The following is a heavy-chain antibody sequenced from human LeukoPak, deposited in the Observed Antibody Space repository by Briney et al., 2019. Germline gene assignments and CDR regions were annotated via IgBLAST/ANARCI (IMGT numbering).Heavy chain of an antibody. D-gene: IGHD2-21*01. J-gene: IGHJ1*01. CDR1: GASVSSAGYY. V-gene: IGHV4-39*01. CDR2: IYYGRTT. Sequence: SETLSLTCTVSGASVSSAGYYWGWIRQPPGKGLEWIATIYYGRTTYYNPSLTSRVSISVDTSKRQFSLKLSSVTAADTAVYYCARVDCGDDCYKYFQHWGQGTLVTVS. CDR3: ARVDCGDDCYKYFQH.